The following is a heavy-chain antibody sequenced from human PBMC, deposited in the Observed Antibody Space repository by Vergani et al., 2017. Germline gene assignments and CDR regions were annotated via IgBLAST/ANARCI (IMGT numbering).Heavy chain of an antibody. J-gene: IGHJ4*02. D-gene: IGHD4-23*01. CDR1: GFTFSACP. V-gene: IGHV3-7*01. CDR3: VRDNELSRWD. Sequence: VKLEESGGGVVQPGRSLRLSCAASGFTFSACPMTWVRQAPGKGLEWVANINEPGNADYYLDSVKGRFTISRDNGKNLVYLQMDGLTPEDTAIYYCVRDNELSRWDWGQGTLVSVAS. CDR2: INEPGNAD.